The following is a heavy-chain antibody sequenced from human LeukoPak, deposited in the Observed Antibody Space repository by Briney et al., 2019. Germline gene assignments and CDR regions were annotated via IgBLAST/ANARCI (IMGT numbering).Heavy chain of an antibody. J-gene: IGHJ3*02. CDR2: FDPEDGET. CDR3: ATRLGVGDAFDI. CDR1: GYTLTELS. D-gene: IGHD3-10*01. V-gene: IGHV1-24*01. Sequence: ASVKVSCKVSGYTLTELSMHWVRQAPGKGLEWMGGFDPEDGETIYAQKFQGRVTMTEDTSTDTAYMELSSLRSEDTAVYCCATRLGVGDAFDIWGQGTMVTVSS.